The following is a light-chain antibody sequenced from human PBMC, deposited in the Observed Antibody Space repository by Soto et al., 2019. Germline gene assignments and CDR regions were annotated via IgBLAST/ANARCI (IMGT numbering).Light chain of an antibody. CDR2: AAS. J-gene: IGKJ1*01. CDR1: QGFSSD. V-gene: IGKV1-9*01. Sequence: DIQLTQSPSFLSASVGDRVTITCRASQGFSSDLAWYQQKPGKAPKLLIYAASTFQSGVPSRFSGSGSGTEFTLTISTLQTEDFATDYCQQLNSYPRTFGQGTKVEIK. CDR3: QQLNSYPRT.